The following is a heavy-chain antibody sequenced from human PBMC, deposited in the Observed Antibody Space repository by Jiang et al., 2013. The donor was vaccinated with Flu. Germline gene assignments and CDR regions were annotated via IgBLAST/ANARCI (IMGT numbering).Heavy chain of an antibody. Sequence: GPGLVKPSGTLSLTCGVSRASISSSNWWGWVRQAPGKGLEWIGEIFHTGSTNYNPSLKSRVTISVDKSNNTFSLRLRSVTAADTAVYYCAREMQLGYYYGMDVWGRGTTVIVSS. CDR2: IFHTGST. CDR1: RASISSSNW. J-gene: IGHJ6*02. V-gene: IGHV4-4*02. D-gene: IGHD5-24*01. CDR3: AREMQLGYYYGMDV.